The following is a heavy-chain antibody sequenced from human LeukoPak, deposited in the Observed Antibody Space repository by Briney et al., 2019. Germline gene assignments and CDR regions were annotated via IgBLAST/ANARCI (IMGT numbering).Heavy chain of an antibody. CDR1: GFTFSSYG. V-gene: IGHV3-30*02. D-gene: IGHD1-1*01. CDR3: AKAPIGSTIDY. J-gene: IGHJ4*02. CDR2: IRYDGSNK. Sequence: GESLKISCAASGFTFSSYGMHWVRQAPGKGLEWVSFIRYDGSNKYYAESVKGRFTISRDNSKNTLYLQMNSLRAEDTAVYYCAKAPIGSTIDYWGQGTLVTVSS.